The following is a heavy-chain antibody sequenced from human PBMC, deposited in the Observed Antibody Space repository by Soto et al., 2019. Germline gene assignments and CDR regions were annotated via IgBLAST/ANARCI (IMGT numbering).Heavy chain of an antibody. CDR3: ARDARGTRGFDEMDI. V-gene: IGHV1-2*02. CDR2: INPNSGDT. CDR1: GYTFTGNY. Sequence: ASVKVSCKASGYTFTGNYMFWVRQAPGQGLEWMGWINPNSGDTEYAQNFQGRVTMTRDTSFNLVYMEMSGLMSDDTAVYYCARDARGTRGFDEMDIWGQGTTVTVSS. J-gene: IGHJ6*02. D-gene: IGHD3-9*01.